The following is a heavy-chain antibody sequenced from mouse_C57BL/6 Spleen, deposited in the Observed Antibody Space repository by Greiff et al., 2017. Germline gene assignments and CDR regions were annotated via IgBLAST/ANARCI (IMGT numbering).Heavy chain of an antibody. J-gene: IGHJ4*01. V-gene: IGHV1-69*01. CDR3: ARDFITTVVATGAMDY. CDR1: GYTFTSHW. Sequence: QVQLQQPGAELVMPGASVKLSCKASGYTFTSHWMHWVKQRPGQGLEWIGEIDPSDSYTTYNQKFKGKSTLTVDKSSSTAYMQLSSLTSEASAVYYCARDFITTVVATGAMDYWGQGTSVTVSS. CDR2: IDPSDSYT. D-gene: IGHD1-1*01.